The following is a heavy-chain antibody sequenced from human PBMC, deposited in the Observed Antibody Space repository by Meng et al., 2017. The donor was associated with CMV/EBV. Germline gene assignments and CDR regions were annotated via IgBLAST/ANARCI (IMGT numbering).Heavy chain of an antibody. Sequence: SVKVSCHASGYTFTSYVISWVRQAPGQGLEWMGWISAYNGNTNYAQKLQGRVTMTTDTSTSTAYMELRSLRSDDTAVYYCARESRTYYDILTGYTYCYGMDVWGQGTTVTVSS. CDR1: GYTFTSYV. D-gene: IGHD3-9*01. CDR2: ISAYNGNT. J-gene: IGHJ6*02. V-gene: IGHV1-18*01. CDR3: ARESRTYYDILTGYTYCYGMDV.